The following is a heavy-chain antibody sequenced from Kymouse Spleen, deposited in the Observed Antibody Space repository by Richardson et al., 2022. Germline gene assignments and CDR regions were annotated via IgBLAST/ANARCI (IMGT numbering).Heavy chain of an antibody. Sequence: QVQLQQWGAGLLKPSETLSLTCAVYGGSFSGYYWSWIRQPPGKGLEWIGEINHSGSTNYNPSLKSRVTISVDTSKNQFSLKLSSVTAADTAVYYCAREYNWNLYYYYGMDVWGQGTTVTVSS. CDR1: GGSFSGYY. V-gene: IGHV4-34*01. CDR2: INHSGST. J-gene: IGHJ6*02. D-gene: IGHD1-1*01. CDR3: AREYNWNLYYYYGMDV.